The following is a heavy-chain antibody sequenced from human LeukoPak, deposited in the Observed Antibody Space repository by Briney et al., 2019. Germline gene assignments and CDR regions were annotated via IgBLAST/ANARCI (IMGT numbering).Heavy chain of an antibody. CDR1: GGSISSYY. CDR3: ARHSLILTGYPFDY. CDR2: IYHSGST. Sequence: SSETLSLTCTVSGGSISSYYWSWIRQPPGKELEWIGYIYHSGSTKYNPSLKSQVIISVDTSKNQFSLKLSSVTAADTAVYYCARHSLILTGYPFDYWGQGTLVTVSS. D-gene: IGHD3-9*01. J-gene: IGHJ4*02. V-gene: IGHV4-59*08.